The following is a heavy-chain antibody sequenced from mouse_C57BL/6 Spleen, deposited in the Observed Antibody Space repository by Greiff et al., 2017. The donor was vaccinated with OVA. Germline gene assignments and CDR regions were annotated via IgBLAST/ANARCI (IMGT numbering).Heavy chain of an antibody. CDR2: IWWDDDK. J-gene: IGHJ2*01. V-gene: IGHV8-8*01. Sequence: QVTLKVSGPGILQPSQTLSLTCSFSGFSLSTFGMGVGWIRQPSGKGLEWLAHIWWDDDKYYNPALKSRLTISKDTSKNQVFLKIANVDTADTATYYCARIAKVYYDYDYYFDYWGQGTTLTVSS. CDR3: ARIAKVYYDYDYYFDY. D-gene: IGHD2-4*01. CDR1: GFSLSTFGMG.